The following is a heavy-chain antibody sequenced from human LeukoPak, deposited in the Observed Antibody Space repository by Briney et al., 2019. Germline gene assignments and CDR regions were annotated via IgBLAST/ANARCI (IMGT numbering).Heavy chain of an antibody. CDR1: GFTFSSYS. CDR3: ARPIDYYDSSGSYVY. V-gene: IGHV3-21*01. CDR2: ISSSSSSYI. D-gene: IGHD3-22*01. J-gene: IGHJ4*02. Sequence: GGSLRLSCAASGFTFSSYSMSWVRQAPGKGLEWVSSISSSSSSYIYYADSVKGRFTISRDNAKNSLYLQMNSLRAEDTAVYYCARPIDYYDSSGSYVYWGQGTLVTVSS.